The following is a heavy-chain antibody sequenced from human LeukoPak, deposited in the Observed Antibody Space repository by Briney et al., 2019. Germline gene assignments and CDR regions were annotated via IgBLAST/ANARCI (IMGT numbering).Heavy chain of an antibody. Sequence: PSETLSLTCTVSGGSISSGGYYWSWIRQPPGKGLEWIGYIYHSGSTYYNPSLKSRVTISVDRSKNQFSLKLSSVTAADTAVYYCARGLYCSSTSCYHHFDYWGQGTLVTVSS. CDR3: ARGLYCSSTSCYHHFDY. CDR1: GGSISSGGYY. CDR2: IYHSGST. D-gene: IGHD2-2*01. J-gene: IGHJ4*02. V-gene: IGHV4-30-2*01.